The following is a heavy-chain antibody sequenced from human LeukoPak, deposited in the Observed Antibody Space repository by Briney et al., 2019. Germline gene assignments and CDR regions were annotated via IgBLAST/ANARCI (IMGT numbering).Heavy chain of an antibody. CDR2: INWNGGSA. CDR1: GFTFSRYS. Sequence: GGSLRLSCAASGFTFSRYSMNWVRQAPGKGLEWVSGINWNGGSAGYADSVKGRFTISRDNAKNSLYLQMNSLRAEDTALYHCARSKDYGLGSFMYNWFDPWGQGTLVTVSS. V-gene: IGHV3-20*01. J-gene: IGHJ5*02. D-gene: IGHD3-10*01. CDR3: ARSKDYGLGSFMYNWFDP.